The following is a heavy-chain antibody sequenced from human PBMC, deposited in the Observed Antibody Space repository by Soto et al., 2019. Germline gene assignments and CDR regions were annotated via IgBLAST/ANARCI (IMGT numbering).Heavy chain of an antibody. CDR2: IVPTLRIT. V-gene: IGHV1-69*08. CDR3: ATDKYGAGRVGVHS. J-gene: IGHJ5*02. Sequence: QVQLVQSGAEVKKPGASLRVSCETSGGTSTIYTITWVRQAPGQGLQWMGRIVPTLRITNYAQEFQGRLTITGDSSTSTAHIELTSLTSEDTAVYYCATDKYGAGRVGVHSWGQGTLVTVSS. CDR1: GGTSTIYT. D-gene: IGHD1-26*01.